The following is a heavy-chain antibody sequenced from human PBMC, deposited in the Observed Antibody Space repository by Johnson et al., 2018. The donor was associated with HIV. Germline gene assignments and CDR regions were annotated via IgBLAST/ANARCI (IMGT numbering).Heavy chain of an antibody. CDR3: ARGALGSLGI. V-gene: IGHV3-74*02. J-gene: IGHJ3*02. CDR2: IKTDGSDT. Sequence: VQLVESGGGLVQPGVSLRLSCAASGFTFSSYWMHWVRQAPGKGLIWVACIKTDGSDTNYADSVKGRFTISRDNAKNTVYLQMDSLRDEDMAVYYCARGALGSLGIWGQGTMVTVSA. CDR1: GFTFSSYW. D-gene: IGHD3-10*01.